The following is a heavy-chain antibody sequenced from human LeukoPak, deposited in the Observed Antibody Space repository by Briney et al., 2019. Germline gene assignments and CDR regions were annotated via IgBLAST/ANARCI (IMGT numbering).Heavy chain of an antibody. CDR1: GFTFTTFA. CDR3: AKERYNEYEYYFDY. V-gene: IGHV3-23*01. Sequence: GGSLRLSCAASGFTFTTFAMGWVRQAPGKGLEWVSTLSGSGYITYYADSVKGRFTISRDNSKNTLYLQMNSLRVEDTAVYYCAKERYNEYEYYFDYWGQGTLVTVSS. D-gene: IGHD3-9*01. J-gene: IGHJ4*02. CDR2: LSGSGYIT.